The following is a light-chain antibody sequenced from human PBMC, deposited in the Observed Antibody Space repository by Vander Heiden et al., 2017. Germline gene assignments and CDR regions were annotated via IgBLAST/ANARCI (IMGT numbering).Light chain of an antibody. J-gene: IGKJ1*01. Sequence: DVVMTQSPLSLPVTLGQPASLSCRSSQSLVYSDGNTYLNCFGQRPGQSPSRLFYMVSNRDSGVRDTFSGSGSGTELTLTLSRVEPEDVGFYYCMQGKHCRSKTFGQGTKLEIK. V-gene: IGKV2-30*01. CDR2: MVS. CDR3: MQGKHCRSKT. CDR1: QSLVYSDGNTY.